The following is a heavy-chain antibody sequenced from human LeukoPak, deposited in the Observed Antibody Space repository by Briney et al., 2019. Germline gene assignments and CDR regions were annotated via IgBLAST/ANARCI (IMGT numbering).Heavy chain of an antibody. CDR3: ARPQYSSSWYPFDY. CDR1: GYSFTSYW. D-gene: IGHD6-13*01. V-gene: IGHV5-51*01. CDR2: IYPGDSDT. J-gene: IGHJ4*02. Sequence: GASLQISCKGSGYSFTSYWIGWVRQLPGKGLEWMAIIYPGDSDTRYSPSFQGQVTISADKSISTAYLQWNSLKASDTAIYYCARPQYSSSWYPFDYWGQGTLVTVSS.